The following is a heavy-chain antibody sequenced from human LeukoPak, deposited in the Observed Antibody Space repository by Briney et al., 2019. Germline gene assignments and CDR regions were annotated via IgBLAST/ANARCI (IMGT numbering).Heavy chain of an antibody. J-gene: IGHJ2*01. CDR3: ARAYCSSASCPTVRYWYFDL. CDR2: MNPNSGNT. Sequence: ASVKVSCKASGYTFTSYDINWVRQATGQGLEWMGWMNPNSGNTGYAQKFQGRVTMTTDTSTNTAYMELRSLRSDDTAVYYCARAYCSSASCPTVRYWYFDLWGRGTLVTVSS. D-gene: IGHD2-2*01. V-gene: IGHV1-8*01. CDR1: GYTFTSYD.